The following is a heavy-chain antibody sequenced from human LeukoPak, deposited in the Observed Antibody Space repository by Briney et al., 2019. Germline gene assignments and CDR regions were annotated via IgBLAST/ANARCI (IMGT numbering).Heavy chain of an antibody. CDR3: ARVGYSYGSLY. J-gene: IGHJ4*02. Sequence: SETLSLTCTVSGGSISSYYWSWIRQPPGKGLEWIGYIYYSGSTNYNPSLKSRVTISVDTSKNQFSLKLSSVTAADTAVYYCARVGYSYGSLYRGQGTLVTVSS. CDR2: IYYSGST. CDR1: GGSISSYY. V-gene: IGHV4-59*12. D-gene: IGHD5-18*01.